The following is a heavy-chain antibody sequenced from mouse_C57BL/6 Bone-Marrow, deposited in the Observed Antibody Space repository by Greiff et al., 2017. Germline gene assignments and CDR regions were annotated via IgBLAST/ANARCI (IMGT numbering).Heavy chain of an antibody. J-gene: IGHJ4*01. V-gene: IGHV1-15*01. CDR3: ARDDYDGSDYAMDY. D-gene: IGHD2-4*01. Sequence: QVQLQQSGAELVRPGASVTLSCKASGYTFTDYEMHWVKQTPVHGLEWIGAIDPETGGTAYNQKFKGKAILTADKSSSTAYMELRSLTSEDSAVYYCARDDYDGSDYAMDYWGQGTSVTVSS. CDR2: IDPETGGT. CDR1: GYTFTDYE.